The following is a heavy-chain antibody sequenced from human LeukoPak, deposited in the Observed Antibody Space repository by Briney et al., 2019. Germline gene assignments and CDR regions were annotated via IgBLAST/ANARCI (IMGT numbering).Heavy chain of an antibody. D-gene: IGHD5-24*01. CDR3: ARDKSGDGYNPDY. J-gene: IGHJ4*02. Sequence: GGSLRLSCAASGFTFSSYSMNWVRQAPGKGLEWVSSISSSSSYIYYADSVKGRFTISRDNAKNSLYLQMNSLRAEDTAVYYCARDKSGDGYNPDYWGQGTLVTVSS. CDR1: GFTFSSYS. V-gene: IGHV3-21*01. CDR2: ISSSSSYI.